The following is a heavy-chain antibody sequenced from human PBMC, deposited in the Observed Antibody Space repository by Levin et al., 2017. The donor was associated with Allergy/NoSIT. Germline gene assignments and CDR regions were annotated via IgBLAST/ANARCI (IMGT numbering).Heavy chain of an antibody. J-gene: IGHJ4*02. Sequence: AGGSLRLSCAASGFTFNNYAMSWVRQDPGKGLEWVSAIINSGVGTYYADSVKGRFTISRDNSKNTMYLQMNSLRAEDTAVYFCAKDAIRGSDQPYYFDYWGQGTLVTASS. CDR1: GFTFNNYA. CDR3: AKDAIRGSDQPYYFDY. CDR2: IINSGVGT. V-gene: IGHV3-23*01. D-gene: IGHD6-19*01.